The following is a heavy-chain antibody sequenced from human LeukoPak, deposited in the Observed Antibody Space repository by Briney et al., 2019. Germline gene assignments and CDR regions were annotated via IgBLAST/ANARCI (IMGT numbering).Heavy chain of an antibody. V-gene: IGHV3-23*01. J-gene: IGHJ4*02. CDR1: GFTFSSYA. Sequence: PGGSLRLSCAASGFTFSSYAMAWVRQAPEQGLEWVSVIGRSGADIQYADSVKGRFTISRDNSKNMLYLQMSSLRAEDTAVYYCAKLSDYWGQGTLVTVSS. D-gene: IGHD2/OR15-2a*01. CDR3: AKLSDY. CDR2: IGRSGADI.